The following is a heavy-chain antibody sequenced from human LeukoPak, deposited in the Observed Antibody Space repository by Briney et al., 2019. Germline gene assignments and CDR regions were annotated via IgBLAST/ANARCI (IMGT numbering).Heavy chain of an antibody. CDR3: AQIAAAGIDY. CDR1: GFTFSSYS. Sequence: PGGALRLSCAASGFTFSSYSMNWVRQAPGKGLEWVSSISSSSSYIYYADSVKGRFTISRDNSKNTLYLQMNSLRAEDTAVYYCAQIAAAGIDYWGQGTLVTVSS. V-gene: IGHV3-21*04. J-gene: IGHJ4*02. D-gene: IGHD6-13*01. CDR2: ISSSSSYI.